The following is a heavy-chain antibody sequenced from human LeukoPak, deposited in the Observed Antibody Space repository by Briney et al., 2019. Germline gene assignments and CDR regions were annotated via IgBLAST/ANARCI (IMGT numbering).Heavy chain of an antibody. CDR2: IFPFDSDT. J-gene: IGHJ6*02. Sequence: PGESLKISCQGSGYRFTSYWNGWVRQKPGKGLEWMGMIFPFDSDTRHSPSFEGHVNISADKSISTGFLQWNSLKASDTATYYCARVKGKTGFYGLDVWGQGTTVIVSS. D-gene: IGHD1-14*01. CDR1: GYRFTSYW. V-gene: IGHV5-51*01. CDR3: ARVKGKTGFYGLDV.